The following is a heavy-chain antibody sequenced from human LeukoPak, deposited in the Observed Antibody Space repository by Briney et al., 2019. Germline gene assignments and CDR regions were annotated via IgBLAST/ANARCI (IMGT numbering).Heavy chain of an antibody. CDR2: INPSSGGT. CDR3: ARADRLHGGPYLIGP. CDR1: GYSFTDYY. Sequence: GASVKVSRKTSGYSFTDYYMHWVRQAPGQGLEWMGWINPSSGGTSSAQKFQGRVTMTRDTSITTVYMEVRWLTSDDTAVYYCARADRLHGGPYLIGPWGQGTLVTVSS. V-gene: IGHV1-2*02. D-gene: IGHD2-21*01. J-gene: IGHJ5*02.